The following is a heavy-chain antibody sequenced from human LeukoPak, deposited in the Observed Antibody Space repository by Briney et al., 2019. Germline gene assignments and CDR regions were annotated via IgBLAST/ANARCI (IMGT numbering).Heavy chain of an antibody. CDR2: MNPNSGNT. CDR3: ARGLRYSYGWSYYYYMDV. J-gene: IGHJ6*03. Sequence: GASVKVSCKASGYTFTSYDINWVRQATGQGLEWMGWMNPNSGNTGYAQKFQGRVTMTRNTSISTAYMELSSLRSEDTAVYYCARGLRYSYGWSYYYYMDVWGKGTTVTISS. D-gene: IGHD5-18*01. CDR1: GYTFTSYD. V-gene: IGHV1-8*01.